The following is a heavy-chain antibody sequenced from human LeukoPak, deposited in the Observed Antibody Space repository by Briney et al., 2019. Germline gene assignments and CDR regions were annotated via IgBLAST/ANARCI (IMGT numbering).Heavy chain of an antibody. Sequence: ASVKVSCKASGYTFTGYYMHWVRQAPGQGLEWMGWINPNSGGTNYAQKFQGRVTMTRDTSISTAYMELSRLRSDDTAVYYCARVSAVAGGEWFDPWGQGTLVTVSS. CDR2: INPNSGGT. D-gene: IGHD6-19*01. CDR3: ARVSAVAGGEWFDP. V-gene: IGHV1-2*02. CDR1: GYTFTGYY. J-gene: IGHJ5*02.